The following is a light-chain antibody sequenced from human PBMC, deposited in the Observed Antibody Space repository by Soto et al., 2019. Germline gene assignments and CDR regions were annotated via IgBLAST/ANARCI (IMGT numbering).Light chain of an antibody. CDR1: QSVSSN. CDR2: GAS. J-gene: IGKJ5*01. Sequence: EIVLTQSPATLPLSPGERATLSCRASQSVSSNLAWYQQKPGQAPRLLIYGASTRATGIPARFSGSGSGTEFTLTISSLQSEDFAVYYCQQYNNWPPPPFGQGTRLEIK. V-gene: IGKV3-15*01. CDR3: QQYNNWPPPP.